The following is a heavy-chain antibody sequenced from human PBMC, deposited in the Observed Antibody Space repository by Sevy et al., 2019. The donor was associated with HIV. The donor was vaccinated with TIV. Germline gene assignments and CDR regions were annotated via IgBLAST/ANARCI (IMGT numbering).Heavy chain of an antibody. D-gene: IGHD3-3*01. V-gene: IGHV1-18*04. CDR3: ARDLGIRILGGGGGHDAFDI. CDR2: ISAYNGNT. CDR1: GYTFTSYG. Sequence: ASVKVSCKASGYTFTSYGISWVRQAPGQGLEWMGWISAYNGNTNYAQKLQGRVTMTTDTSTSTAYMGLRSLRSDDTAVYYCARDLGIRILGGGGGHDAFDIWGQGTMVTVSS. J-gene: IGHJ3*02.